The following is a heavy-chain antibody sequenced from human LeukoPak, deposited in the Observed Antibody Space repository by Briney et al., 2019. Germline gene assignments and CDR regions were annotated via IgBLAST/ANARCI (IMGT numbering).Heavy chain of an antibody. CDR1: GYTFTSYD. Sequence: ASVKVSCKVSGYTFTSYDINWVRQATGQGLEWMGWMNPNSGNTGYAQKLQGRVTITRNTSINTAYMELSSLRSEDTAVYYCARTYYDFWSGYSLVYNWFDPWGQGTLVTVSS. J-gene: IGHJ5*02. V-gene: IGHV1-8*03. D-gene: IGHD3-3*01. CDR3: ARTYYDFWSGYSLVYNWFDP. CDR2: MNPNSGNT.